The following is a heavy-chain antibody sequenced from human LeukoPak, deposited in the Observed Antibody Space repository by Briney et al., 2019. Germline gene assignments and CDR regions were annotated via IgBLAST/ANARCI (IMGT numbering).Heavy chain of an antibody. D-gene: IGHD5-24*01. V-gene: IGHV4-34*01. CDR2: INHSGST. Sequence: SETLSLTCAVYGGSFSGYYWSWIRQPPGKGLEWIGEINHSGSTNYNPSLKSRVTISVDTSKNQLSLKLSSVTAADTAVYYCVRVAVEKASIKGLDVWGRGTMVTVSS. J-gene: IGHJ3*01. CDR1: GGSFSGYY. CDR3: VRVAVEKASIKGLDV.